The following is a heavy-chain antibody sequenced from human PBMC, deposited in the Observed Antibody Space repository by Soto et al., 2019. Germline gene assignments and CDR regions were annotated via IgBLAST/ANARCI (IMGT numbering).Heavy chain of an antibody. CDR3: ARPGYCSSSSCYNWLDP. CDR2: ISDSSSTK. D-gene: IGHD2-2*01. Sequence: GGSLRLSCAASGFTFSSYSMNWVRQAPGKGLEWVSYISDSSSTKYYADSVKGRFSISRDNAKNSLYLQMNSLRAEDTAVYYCARPGYCSSSSCYNWLDPWGQGTLVTVSS. CDR1: GFTFSSYS. V-gene: IGHV3-48*01. J-gene: IGHJ5*02.